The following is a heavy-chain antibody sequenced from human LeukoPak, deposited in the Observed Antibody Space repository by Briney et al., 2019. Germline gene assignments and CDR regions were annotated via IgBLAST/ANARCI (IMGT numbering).Heavy chain of an antibody. CDR2: ISWNSGSI. CDR3: AKRGSSSGDDAFDI. D-gene: IGHD6-6*01. V-gene: IGHV3-9*03. CDR1: GFTFDDYA. J-gene: IGHJ3*02. Sequence: GGSLRLSCAASGFTFDDYAMHWVRQAPGKGLEWVSGISWNSGSIGYADSVKGRFTISRDNAKNSLYLQMNSLRAEDMALYYCAKRGSSSGDDAFDIWGQGTMVTVSS.